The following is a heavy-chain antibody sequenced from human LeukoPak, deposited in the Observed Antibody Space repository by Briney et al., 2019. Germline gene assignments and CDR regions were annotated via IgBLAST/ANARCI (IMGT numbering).Heavy chain of an antibody. Sequence: SQTLSLTCTVSGGSISSGSYYWSWIRQPAGKGLEWIGRIYTSGSTNYNPSLKSRVTISVDTSKNQFSLKLSSVTAADTAVYYCARGVVRGDHFDYWGQGTLVTVSS. V-gene: IGHV4-61*02. CDR2: IYTSGST. J-gene: IGHJ4*02. D-gene: IGHD3-10*01. CDR1: GGSISSGSYY. CDR3: ARGVVRGDHFDY.